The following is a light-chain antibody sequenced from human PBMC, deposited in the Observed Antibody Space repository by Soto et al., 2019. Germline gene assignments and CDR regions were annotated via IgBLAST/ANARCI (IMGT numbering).Light chain of an antibody. CDR2: AAS. CDR3: QHYYSYPPVT. J-gene: IGKJ2*01. Sequence: AIRMTQSPSSLSASTGDRVTITCRASQGISSYLAWYQQKPGKAPKLLIYAASTLQSGVPSRFSGSGSGTDFTLTISCLQYEDFATYYCQHYYSYPPVTFGQGTKLEIK. CDR1: QGISSY. V-gene: IGKV1-8*01.